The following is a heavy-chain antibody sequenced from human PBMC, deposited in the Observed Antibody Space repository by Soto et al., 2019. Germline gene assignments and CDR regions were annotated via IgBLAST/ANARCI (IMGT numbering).Heavy chain of an antibody. Sequence: QVQLQESGPGLVKPSQTLSLTCTVSGGSISSGGYYWSWIRQHPGKGLEWIGYTYYSGSTYYNPSLKRRVTVSVDTSKNQFSLKLSSVTAADTAVYYCARGGAVSGDYYGMDVWVQGTTVTVSS. D-gene: IGHD6-19*01. CDR1: GGSISSGGYY. CDR3: ARGGAVSGDYYGMDV. CDR2: TYYSGST. J-gene: IGHJ6*02. V-gene: IGHV4-31*03.